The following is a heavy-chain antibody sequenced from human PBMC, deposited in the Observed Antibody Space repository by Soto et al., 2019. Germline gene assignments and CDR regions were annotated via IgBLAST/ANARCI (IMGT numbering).Heavy chain of an antibody. Sequence: QVQLQESGPGLVKPSQTLSLTCTVSGGSISSGGYYWSWIRQHPGKGLEWIGYIYYSGSTYYNPSLQRRVTLSVDTAKNQFPLKVGSVTAGDTAVYYWGRRGGGYYYDSSGYYYDYWGQGTLVTVSS. CDR3: GRRGGGYYYDSSGYYYDY. D-gene: IGHD3-22*01. CDR1: GGSISSGGYY. J-gene: IGHJ4*02. V-gene: IGHV4-31*03. CDR2: IYYSGST.